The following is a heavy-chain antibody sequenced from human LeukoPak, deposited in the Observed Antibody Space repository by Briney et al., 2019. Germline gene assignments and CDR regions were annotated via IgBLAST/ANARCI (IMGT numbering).Heavy chain of an antibody. J-gene: IGHJ5*02. Sequence: PGGSLRLSCAASGFTFSSYSMNWVRQTPGKGLEWVASIKEDGSERQYVDSVKGRFSISRDNTKGSLFLQLNSLRAEDTAVYYCARVFSLGITIFGVVITSSGNWFDPWGQGTLVTVSS. CDR3: ARVFSLGITIFGVVITSSGNWFDP. CDR2: IKEDGSER. D-gene: IGHD3-3*01. V-gene: IGHV3-7*03. CDR1: GFTFSSYS.